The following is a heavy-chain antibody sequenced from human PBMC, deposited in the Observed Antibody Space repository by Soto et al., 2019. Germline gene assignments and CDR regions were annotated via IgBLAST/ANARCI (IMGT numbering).Heavy chain of an antibody. D-gene: IGHD3-10*01. CDR2: VQDSGST. CDR3: AKSVGSPGGV. Sequence: WETLSLTCTVSGDSVTRGTYYWSWVRQPPGKGLEWIGYVQDSGSTNYNPSLNSRVTISIDTSKNQFSLNLNSLTAADTAVYYCAKSVGSPGGVWGQGTLVTVSS. V-gene: IGHV4-61*01. J-gene: IGHJ4*02. CDR1: GDSVTRGTYY.